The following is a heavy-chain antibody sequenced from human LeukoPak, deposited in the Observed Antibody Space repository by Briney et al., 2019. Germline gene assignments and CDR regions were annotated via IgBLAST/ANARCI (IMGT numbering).Heavy chain of an antibody. D-gene: IGHD1-26*01. CDR1: GGTFSSYA. J-gene: IGHJ5*02. V-gene: IGHV1-69*05. CDR3: ARNTYSGSPS. CDR2: IIPIFGTA. Sequence: SVKVSCKASGGTFSSYAISWVRQAPGQGLEWMGGIIPIFGTANYAQKFQGRVTITTDESTSTAYMELSSLRSEDTAVCYCARNTYSGSPSWGQGTLVTVSS.